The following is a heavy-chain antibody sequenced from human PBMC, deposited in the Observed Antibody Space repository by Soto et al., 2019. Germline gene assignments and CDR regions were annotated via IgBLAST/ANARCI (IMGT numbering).Heavy chain of an antibody. J-gene: IGHJ6*02. CDR2: INTYNGNT. Sequence: QVQLVQSGAKVKNPGASVKVSCKTFGYTFTSYGIGWARQAPGQGLEWMGWINTYNGNTNYAQNLQGRVTLTTDTSTSTAYMELRSLRCNDTAIYYCAMVDVYVTPSPQDVWGQGTTVTVSS. CDR3: AMVDVYVTPSPQDV. V-gene: IGHV1-18*01. CDR1: GYTFTSYG. D-gene: IGHD3-16*01.